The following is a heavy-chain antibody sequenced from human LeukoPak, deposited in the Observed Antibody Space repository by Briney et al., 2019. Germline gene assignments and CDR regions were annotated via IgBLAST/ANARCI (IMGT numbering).Heavy chain of an antibody. CDR1: GLTSSTYS. Sequence: PGGSLRLSCAASGLTSSTYSMKWVRQAPGKGRGWVSSISSSSSYIYYADSVKGRFTISRDNAKNSLYLQMNSLRAEDTAVYYCARVLEYSSSYGRDYWGQGTLVTVSS. D-gene: IGHD6-6*01. V-gene: IGHV3-21*01. CDR2: ISSSSSYI. J-gene: IGHJ4*02. CDR3: ARVLEYSSSYGRDY.